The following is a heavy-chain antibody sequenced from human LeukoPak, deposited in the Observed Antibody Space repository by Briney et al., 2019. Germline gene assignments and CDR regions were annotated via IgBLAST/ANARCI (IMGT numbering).Heavy chain of an antibody. Sequence: SETLSLTCAVYGGSFSGYYWSWISHPPGKGLEWIEKINHSGSTNYNPSLKSRVTISVDTSKNQFSLKLSSVTAADTAVYYCARALGYCSSTSCYIDYWGQGTLVTVSS. CDR3: ARALGYCSSTSCYIDY. J-gene: IGHJ4*02. D-gene: IGHD2-2*02. V-gene: IGHV4-34*01. CDR1: GGSFSGYY. CDR2: INHSGST.